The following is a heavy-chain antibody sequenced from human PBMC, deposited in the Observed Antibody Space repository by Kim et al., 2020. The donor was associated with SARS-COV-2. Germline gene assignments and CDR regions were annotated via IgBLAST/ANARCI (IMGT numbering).Heavy chain of an antibody. CDR3: ARVELYDILTGYHTWGEDSYYYAMDV. CDR2: INQDESEK. V-gene: IGHV3-7*01. Sequence: GGSLRLSCAASEFTFQNYWMTWVRQTPGKGLEWVANINQDESEKDYADSVKGRFTISRDNVKNLVYLQMNSLRAEDTAVYYCARVELYDILTGYHTWGEDSYYYAMDVWGQGTTVTVSS. D-gene: IGHD3-9*01. J-gene: IGHJ6*02. CDR1: EFTFQNYW.